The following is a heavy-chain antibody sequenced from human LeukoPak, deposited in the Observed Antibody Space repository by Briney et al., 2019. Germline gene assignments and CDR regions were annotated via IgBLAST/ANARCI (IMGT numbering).Heavy chain of an antibody. V-gene: IGHV3-48*01. D-gene: IGHD4-17*01. J-gene: IGHJ6*03. Sequence: GGSLRLSCAASGFTFSSYSMNWVRQAPGKGLEWVSYISSSSSTIYYADSVKGRFTISRDNAKNSLYLQMNSLRAEDTAVYYCARDSTDYGDYAIGAYYYYYMDVWGKGTTVTVSS. CDR3: ARDSTDYGDYAIGAYYYYYMDV. CDR1: GFTFSSYS. CDR2: ISSSSSTI.